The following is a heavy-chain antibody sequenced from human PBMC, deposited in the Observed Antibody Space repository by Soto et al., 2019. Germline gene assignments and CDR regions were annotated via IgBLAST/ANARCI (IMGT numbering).Heavy chain of an antibody. D-gene: IGHD7-27*01. CDR1: GFTFSSYS. Sequence: EVQLVESGEGLVKPGGSLRLSCAASGFTFSSYSMNWVRQAPGKGLAWVSSISSSSSHIYYAGSVKGRFTISRDNAKNSLYLQMNSLRAEDTAVYYCARPWGHYYYYYYMDVWSKGTTVTVSS. CDR3: ARPWGHYYYYYYMDV. J-gene: IGHJ6*03. V-gene: IGHV3-21*01. CDR2: ISSSSSHI.